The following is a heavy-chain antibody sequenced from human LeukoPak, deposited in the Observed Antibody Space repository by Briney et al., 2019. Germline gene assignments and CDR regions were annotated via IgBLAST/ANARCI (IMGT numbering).Heavy chain of an antibody. CDR1: GFTFSSYG. Sequence: GGSLRLSCAASGFTFSSYGMHWVRQAPGKGLEWVAVISYDGSNKYYADSVKGRFTISRDSSKNTLYLQMNSLRAEDTAVYYCAKDRYSGYDLDYWGQGTLVTVSS. V-gene: IGHV3-30*18. D-gene: IGHD5-12*01. J-gene: IGHJ4*02. CDR2: ISYDGSNK. CDR3: AKDRYSGYDLDY.